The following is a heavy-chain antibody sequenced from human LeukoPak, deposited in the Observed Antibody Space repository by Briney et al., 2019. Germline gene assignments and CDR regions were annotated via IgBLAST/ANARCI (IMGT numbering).Heavy chain of an antibody. V-gene: IGHV3-30*02. D-gene: IGHD3-10*01. CDR3: AKDLPEYYGSGSYGFDY. Sequence: GGSLRLSCAASGFTFSSYGLHWVRQAPGKGLEWVAFIRYDGSNKYYADSVKGRFTISRDNSKNTLFLQMNSLRADDTAGYYGAKDLPEYYGSGSYGFDYWGQGTLVTVSS. CDR2: IRYDGSNK. J-gene: IGHJ4*02. CDR1: GFTFSSYG.